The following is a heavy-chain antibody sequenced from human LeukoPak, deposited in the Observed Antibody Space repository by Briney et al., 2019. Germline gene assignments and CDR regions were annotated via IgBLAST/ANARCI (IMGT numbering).Heavy chain of an antibody. CDR3: ARGGQYSGYYYFDY. CDR2: ISWNSGKI. Sequence: GGSLRLSCVVSGFTFDDYAMHWVRQAPGKGLEWVSGISWNSGKIAYADSVKGRFTISRDNVKNSLYLQMNSLRPEDTALYYCARGGQYSGYYYFDYWGQGTLVTVSS. J-gene: IGHJ4*02. V-gene: IGHV3-9*01. D-gene: IGHD3-22*01. CDR1: GFTFDDYA.